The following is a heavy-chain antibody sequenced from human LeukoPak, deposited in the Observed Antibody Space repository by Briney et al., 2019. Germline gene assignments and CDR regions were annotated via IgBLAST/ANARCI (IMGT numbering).Heavy chain of an antibody. J-gene: IGHJ6*03. CDR1: GGSFSSYA. Sequence: SVKVSCKASGGSFSSYAISWLRQAPGQGLEGVGGIIPIFGTPNYAQKFQGRVTITADKSTSTAYMELSSLRPEDTALYYCAKALGGSTGVRYYYYMDVWGKGTTVTISS. CDR3: AKALGGSTGVRYYYYMDV. D-gene: IGHD2-2*01. CDR2: IIPIFGTP. V-gene: IGHV1-69*06.